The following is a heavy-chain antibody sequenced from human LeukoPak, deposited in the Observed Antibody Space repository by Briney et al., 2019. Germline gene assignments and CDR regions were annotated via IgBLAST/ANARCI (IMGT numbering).Heavy chain of an antibody. CDR2: ICYSGST. D-gene: IGHD2-8*01. J-gene: IGHJ4*02. CDR3: ARSLGYCTNGACSSSYYFDY. Sequence: KPSETLSLTSTVSGGSMSGYYWSWTRQPPGKGLEWIGYICYSGSTNYNPSLKSRVTISVDTSKNQFSLKLSSVTAADTAVYYCARSLGYCTNGACSSSYYFDYWGQGTLVTVSS. CDR1: GGSMSGYY. V-gene: IGHV4-59*08.